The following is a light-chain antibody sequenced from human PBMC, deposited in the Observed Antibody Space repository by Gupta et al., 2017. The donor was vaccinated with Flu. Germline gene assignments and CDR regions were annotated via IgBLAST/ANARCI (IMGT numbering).Light chain of an antibody. Sequence: ALPRKYAFWYQQKSGQAPVLLIYEDTNRPPGIPARFSGASSGTMATLTISGARVEDEADYYCYSTDSSDNLYVFGTGTEVTVL. J-gene: IGLJ1*01. V-gene: IGLV3-10*01. CDR2: EDT. CDR1: ALPRKY. CDR3: YSTDSSDNLYV.